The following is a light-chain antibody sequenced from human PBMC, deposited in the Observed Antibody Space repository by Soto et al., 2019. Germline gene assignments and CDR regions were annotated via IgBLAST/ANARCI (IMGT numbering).Light chain of an antibody. J-gene: IGKJ1*01. Sequence: DIVLTQSPGTLSLSPGDRGAPSGRAGVGVSSSYLAWCQPEPGQAPRLLTHGAFTRATGIPARFSGSGSGTDSPLTTSSLQSADFAVYYCQPHNTWPWTFGPGTKV. CDR2: GAF. CDR1: VGVSSSY. V-gene: IGKV3-15*01. CDR3: QPHNTWPWT.